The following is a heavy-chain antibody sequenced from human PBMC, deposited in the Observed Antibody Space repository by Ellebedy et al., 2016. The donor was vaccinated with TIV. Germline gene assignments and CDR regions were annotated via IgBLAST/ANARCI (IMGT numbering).Heavy chain of an antibody. J-gene: IGHJ4*02. V-gene: IGHV1-8*02. Sequence: ASVKVSCXASGDTFTNFDINWVRKAAGQGLEWMGWMNPHGNTGYAQKFLGRVTLSRDTSISTAYMELSSLRSEDTAVYYCARYISGSGFHYWGQGTLVTVSS. D-gene: IGHD5-18*01. CDR1: GDTFTNFD. CDR3: ARYISGSGFHY. CDR2: MNPHGNT.